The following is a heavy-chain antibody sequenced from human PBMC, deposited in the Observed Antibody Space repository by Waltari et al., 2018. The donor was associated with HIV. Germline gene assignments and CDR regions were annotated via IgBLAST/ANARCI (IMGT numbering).Heavy chain of an antibody. CDR2: IKQDGSEK. J-gene: IGHJ4*02. Sequence: EVQLVESGGGLVQPGGSLRHSCAAAGFHFSRYWLTLVRQAAGKGLEWSAKIKQDGSEKYYADSVKGRFTISRDNAKNSLYLQMNSLRAEDTAVYYCASLYCSGGSCYDYWGQGTLVTVSS. D-gene: IGHD2-15*01. CDR1: GFHFSRYW. V-gene: IGHV3-7*01. CDR3: ASLYCSGGSCYDY.